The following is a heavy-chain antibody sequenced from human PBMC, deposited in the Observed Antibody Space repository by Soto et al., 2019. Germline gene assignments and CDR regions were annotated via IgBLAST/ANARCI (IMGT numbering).Heavy chain of an antibody. CDR3: ARGRRVAATRTRAHFDP. CDR2: INHSGST. V-gene: IGHV4-34*01. Sequence: SETLSLTCAVYGGSFSGYYWSWIRQPPGKGLEWIGEINHSGSTNYNPSLKSRVTISVDTSKNQFSLKLSSVTAADTAVYYCARGRRVAATRTRAHFDPWGQGTLVTVSS. CDR1: GGSFSGYY. D-gene: IGHD2-15*01. J-gene: IGHJ5*02.